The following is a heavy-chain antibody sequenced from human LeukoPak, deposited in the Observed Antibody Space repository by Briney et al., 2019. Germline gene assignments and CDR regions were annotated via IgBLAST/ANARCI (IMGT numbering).Heavy chain of an antibody. Sequence: PRESLKISCKGSGCSFTSYWIGWVRQMPGKGLEWMGIIYPGDSDTRYSPSFQGQVTISADKSISTAYLQWSSLKASDTAMYYCARQAGYCSSTSCYELFFDYWGQGTLVTVSS. CDR2: IYPGDSDT. J-gene: IGHJ4*02. D-gene: IGHD2-2*01. CDR3: ARQAGYCSSTSCYELFFDY. CDR1: GCSFTSYW. V-gene: IGHV5-51*01.